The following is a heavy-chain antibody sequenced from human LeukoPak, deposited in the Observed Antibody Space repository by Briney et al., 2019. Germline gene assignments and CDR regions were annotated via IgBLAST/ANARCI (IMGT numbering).Heavy chain of an antibody. CDR2: ISSSSSYI. CDR3: ARDGFGELFGYRGDAFDI. Sequence: GGSPRLSCAASGFTFSSYSMNWVRQAPGKGLEWVSSISSSSSYIYYADSVKGRFTISRDNAKNSLYLQMNSLRAEDTAVYYCARDGFGELFGYRGDAFDIWGQGTMVTVSS. V-gene: IGHV3-21*01. J-gene: IGHJ3*02. CDR1: GFTFSSYS. D-gene: IGHD3-10*01.